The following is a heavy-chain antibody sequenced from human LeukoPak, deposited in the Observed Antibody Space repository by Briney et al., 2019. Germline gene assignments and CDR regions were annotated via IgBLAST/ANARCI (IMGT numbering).Heavy chain of an antibody. CDR1: GFIVSNDY. CDR2: IYTGGST. J-gene: IGHJ6*03. V-gene: IGHV3-66*01. D-gene: IGHD1-7*01. Sequence: GGSLRLSCAASGFIVSNDYMNWVRQAPGKGLEWVSAIYTGGSTYYADSVKGRFTISRDNSKNTLFLQMNSLRAEDTAVYYCAKAPTGTTNLGPFYYYYYMDVWGKGTTVTVSS. CDR3: AKAPTGTTNLGPFYYYYYMDV.